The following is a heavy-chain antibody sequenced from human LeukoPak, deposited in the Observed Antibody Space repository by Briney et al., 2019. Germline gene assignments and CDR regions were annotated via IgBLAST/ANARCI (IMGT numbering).Heavy chain of an antibody. V-gene: IGHV4-4*07. J-gene: IGHJ4*02. CDR2: IYTSGST. CDR1: GGSISSYY. CDR3: ARGDYYDSSGYFYYSDY. Sequence: SETLSLTCTVSGGSISSYYWSWIRQPAGKGLEWIGRIYTSGSTNYNPSLKSRVTMSVDTSKNQFSLKLSSVTAADTAVYYCARGDYYDSSGYFYYSDYWGQGTLVTVSS. D-gene: IGHD3-22*01.